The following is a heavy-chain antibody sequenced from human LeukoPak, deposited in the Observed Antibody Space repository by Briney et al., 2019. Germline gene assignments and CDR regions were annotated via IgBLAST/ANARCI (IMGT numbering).Heavy chain of an antibody. CDR3: ATIKRGSIFGYFDF. CDR1: GGSISTHY. D-gene: IGHD5-18*01. CDR2: VLDSERT. Sequence: PSETLSLTWTVSGGSISTHYWSWIRQPPGKGLEWIGYVLDSERTKDNPSLKSRATLSADTSKNQFSLRLTSVTAADSAVYYCATIKRGSIFGYFDFWGQGVLVTVSS. V-gene: IGHV4-59*11. J-gene: IGHJ4*02.